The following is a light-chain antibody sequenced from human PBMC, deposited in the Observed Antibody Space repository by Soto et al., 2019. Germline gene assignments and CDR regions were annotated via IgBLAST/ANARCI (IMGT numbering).Light chain of an antibody. V-gene: IGKV3-15*01. CDR3: QQYNNWPPKHT. CDR2: DAS. J-gene: IGKJ2*01. CDR1: QSVSNN. Sequence: EIVMTQSPATLSVSPGERVTLSCRASQSVSNNLAWYQHKPGRAPRVLIYDASTRATGIPVRFSGSGSGTEFTLTISSLQSEDFAVYYCQQYNNWPPKHTFGQGTKLELK.